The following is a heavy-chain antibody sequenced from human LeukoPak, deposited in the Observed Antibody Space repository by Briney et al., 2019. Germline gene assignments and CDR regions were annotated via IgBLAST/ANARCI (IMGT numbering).Heavy chain of an antibody. CDR3: AIKGAQGGGSGSWYFDY. D-gene: IGHD3-10*01. CDR1: GGSFSGYY. J-gene: IGHJ4*02. Sequence: SETLSLTCAVYGGSFSGYYWSWIRQPPGKGLEWIAEINHSGSTNYNPSLKSRITISVDTSKNQFSLKLSSVTAADTAVYYCAIKGAQGGGSGSWYFDYWGQGTLVTVSS. V-gene: IGHV4-34*01. CDR2: INHSGST.